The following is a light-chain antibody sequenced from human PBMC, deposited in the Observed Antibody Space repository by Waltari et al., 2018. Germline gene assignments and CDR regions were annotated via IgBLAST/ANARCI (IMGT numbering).Light chain of an antibody. CDR1: ASNIGNNV. CDR2: RGD. J-gene: IGLJ3*02. Sequence: QSVLTQPPSASGPPGQGVTISCSGGASNIGNNVVTWYQQVPGKAPKLLIYRGDRRPAGVPDRFSGSKSGTSASLAISGLQSEDEADYYCAAWDDSLNGRWVFGGGTKVTVL. CDR3: AAWDDSLNGRWV. V-gene: IGLV1-44*01.